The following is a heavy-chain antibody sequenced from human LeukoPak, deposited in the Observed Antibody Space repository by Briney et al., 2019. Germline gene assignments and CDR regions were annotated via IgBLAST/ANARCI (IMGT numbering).Heavy chain of an antibody. V-gene: IGHV3-21*01. CDR1: GFTFSSYA. J-gene: IGHJ3*02. D-gene: IGHD3-3*01. CDR3: ARRSGVYAFDI. Sequence: GGSLRLSCAASGFTFSSYAILWVRQAPGKGLEWVSSISSSSSYIYYADSVKGRFTISRDNAKNSLYLQMNSLRAEDTAVYYCARRSGVYAFDIWGQGTMVTVSS. CDR2: ISSSSSYI.